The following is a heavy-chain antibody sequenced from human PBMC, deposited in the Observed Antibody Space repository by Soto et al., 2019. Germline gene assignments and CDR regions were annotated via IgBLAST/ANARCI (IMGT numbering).Heavy chain of an antibody. Sequence: SETLSLTCTVSGGSISSGGYYWSWIRQHPGKGLEWIGYIYYSGSTYYNPSLKSRVTISVDTSKNQFSLKLSSATAADTAVYYCAREHYDSSGYTDYWGQGTLVTVSS. CDR2: IYYSGST. CDR3: AREHYDSSGYTDY. J-gene: IGHJ4*02. D-gene: IGHD3-22*01. CDR1: GGSISSGGYY. V-gene: IGHV4-31*03.